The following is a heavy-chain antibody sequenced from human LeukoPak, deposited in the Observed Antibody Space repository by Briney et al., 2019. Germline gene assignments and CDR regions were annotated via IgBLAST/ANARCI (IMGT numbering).Heavy chain of an antibody. CDR1: GFIVSTYW. J-gene: IGHJ3*02. Sequence: PGGSLRLSCAASGFIVSTYWMSWVRQAPGKGLEWVANIGQDGGEKYYVDSVKGRFTISRDNSKNTLYLQMNSLRTEDTAVYYCAKGSRYFDWVGAFEIWGQGTMVTVSS. CDR2: IGQDGGEK. V-gene: IGHV3-7*01. CDR3: AKGSRYFDWVGAFEI. D-gene: IGHD3-9*01.